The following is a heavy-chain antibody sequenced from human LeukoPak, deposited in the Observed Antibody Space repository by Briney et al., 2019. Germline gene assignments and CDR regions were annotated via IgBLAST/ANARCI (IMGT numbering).Heavy chain of an antibody. CDR2: FDGNGPNT. D-gene: IGHD2-8*02. CDR1: GFTFSSFA. V-gene: IGHV3-23*01. J-gene: IGHJ4*02. CDR3: AKPRTTGLGWAQFDY. Sequence: GGSLRLSCAASGFTFSSFAMTWVRQAPGKGLEWVSGFDGNGPNTYYADSVKGRWTISRDNSRNTLYLEMNSLRPEDTAIYYCAKPRTTGLGWAQFDYWGQGSPVTVSS.